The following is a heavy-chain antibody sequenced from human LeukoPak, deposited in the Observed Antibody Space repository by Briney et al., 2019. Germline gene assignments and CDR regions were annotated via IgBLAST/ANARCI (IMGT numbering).Heavy chain of an antibody. CDR2: INWNAGST. V-gene: IGHV3-20*04. Sequence: GGSLRLSCAASGFTFDDYGMSWVRQAPGKGLEWVSGINWNAGSTGYADSVKGRFTISRDNAKNSLYLQMNSLRAEDTALYYCARVLDYGGNSGTDYWGQGTPVTVSS. J-gene: IGHJ4*02. CDR1: GFTFDDYG. CDR3: ARVLDYGGNSGTDY. D-gene: IGHD4-23*01.